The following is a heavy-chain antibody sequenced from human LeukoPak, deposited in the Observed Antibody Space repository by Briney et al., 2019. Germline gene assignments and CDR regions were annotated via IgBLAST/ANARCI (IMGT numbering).Heavy chain of an antibody. J-gene: IGHJ4*02. CDR3: ARDTYCTSTSCYLFEY. Sequence: PGGSLRLSCAASGFTFSSYGMHWVRQAPGKGLGWVAVIWGDGSNKYYVDSVKGRFTISRDNSKNMVYLQMNNLRAEDTAVYYCARDTYCTSTSCYLFEYWGQGTLVTVSS. CDR2: IWGDGSNK. D-gene: IGHD2-2*01. CDR1: GFTFSSYG. V-gene: IGHV3-33*01.